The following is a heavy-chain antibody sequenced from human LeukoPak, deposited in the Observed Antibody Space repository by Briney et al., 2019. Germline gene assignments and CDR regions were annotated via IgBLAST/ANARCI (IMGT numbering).Heavy chain of an antibody. CDR3: AKDAKYVFFDY. CDR2: ISGSGRST. J-gene: IGHJ4*02. V-gene: IGHV3-23*01. D-gene: IGHD4/OR15-4a*01. Sequence: QPGGSLRLSCAASGFTFTNFAMSWVRQAPGKGLEWVSAISGSGRSTYYADSVKGRFTVSRDNSKNTLYLQMNSLRAEDTAVYYCAKDAKYVFFDYWGQGTLVTVSS. CDR1: GFTFTNFA.